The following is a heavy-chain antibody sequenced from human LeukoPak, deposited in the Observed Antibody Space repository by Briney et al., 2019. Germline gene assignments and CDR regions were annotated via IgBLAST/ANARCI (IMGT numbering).Heavy chain of an antibody. D-gene: IGHD2-2*01. CDR3: ATDPHCSSTSCHDY. V-gene: IGHV3-9*03. Sequence: GRSLRLSCAASGFTFDDYAMHWVRQAPGKGLEWVSGISWNSGSIGYADSVKGRFTISRDNAKNSLYLQMNSLRAEDMALYYCATDPHCSSTSCHDYWGQGTLVTVSS. J-gene: IGHJ4*02. CDR1: GFTFDDYA. CDR2: ISWNSGSI.